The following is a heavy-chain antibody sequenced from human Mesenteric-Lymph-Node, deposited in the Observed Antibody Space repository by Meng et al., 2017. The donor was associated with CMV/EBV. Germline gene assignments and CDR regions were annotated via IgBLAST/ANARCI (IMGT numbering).Heavy chain of an antibody. CDR2: ISSSGSTI. CDR3: AKDLPPRITMIVVGYGMDV. CDR1: GFTFSSYE. V-gene: IGHV3-48*03. J-gene: IGHJ6*02. D-gene: IGHD3-22*01. Sequence: GESLKISCAASGFTFSSYEMNWVRQAPGKGLEWVSYISSSGSTIYYADSVKGRFTISRDNAKNSLYLQMNSLRAEDTAVYYCAKDLPPRITMIVVGYGMDVWGQGTTVTVSS.